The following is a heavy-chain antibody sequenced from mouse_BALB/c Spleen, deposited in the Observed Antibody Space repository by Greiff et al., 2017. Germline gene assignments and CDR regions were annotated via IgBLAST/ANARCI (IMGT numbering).Heavy chain of an antibody. J-gene: IGHJ3*01. CDR2: ISYDGSN. D-gene: IGHD1-1*01. CDR1: GYSITSGYY. Sequence: EVQLKESGPGLVKPSQSLSLTCSVTGYSITSGYYWNWIRQFPGNKLEWMGYISYDGSNNYNPSLKNRISITRDTSKNQFFLKLNSVTTEDTATYYCASYGSSIAYWGQGTLVTVSA. CDR3: ASYGSSIAY. V-gene: IGHV3-6*02.